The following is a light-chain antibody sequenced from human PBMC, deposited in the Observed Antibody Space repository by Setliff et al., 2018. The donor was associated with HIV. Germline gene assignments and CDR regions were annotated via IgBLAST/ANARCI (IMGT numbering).Light chain of an antibody. J-gene: IGLJ1*01. V-gene: IGLV2-14*03. CDR3: SSYTTTKTYV. Sequence: QSALTQPASVSGSPGQTISISCTGTHNDVGSYDYVSWYQQHPGKAPKLIIFDVSKGPSGVSNRFSGSKSGNTASLTISGLQAADEADYYCSSYTTTKTYVFGSGTKVT. CDR1: HNDVGSYDY. CDR2: DVS.